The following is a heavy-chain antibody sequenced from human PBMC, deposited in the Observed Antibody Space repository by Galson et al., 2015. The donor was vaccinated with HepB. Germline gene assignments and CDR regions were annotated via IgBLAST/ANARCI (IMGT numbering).Heavy chain of an antibody. Sequence: SLRLSCAASGFTFDDYAMHWVRHAPGKGLEWVSGISFNSGSIGYADSVKGRFTISRDNAKNSLYLQMDSLRSEDTAVYYCARYFGNLAAFDIWGQGTMVTVSS. D-gene: IGHD3-16*01. J-gene: IGHJ3*02. CDR2: ISFNSGSI. CDR1: GFTFDDYA. V-gene: IGHV3-9*01. CDR3: ARYFGNLAAFDI.